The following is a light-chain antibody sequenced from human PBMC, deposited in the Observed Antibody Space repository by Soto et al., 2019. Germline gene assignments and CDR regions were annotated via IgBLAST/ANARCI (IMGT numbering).Light chain of an antibody. CDR2: KAS. CDR3: QQYNSYSQT. Sequence: EIQLTQSPSTLSAAFGDIVTITFRASQNIRNLLAWYQQKPGKAPKLLIYKASTLKSGVPSRFSGSGSGTEFTLTISGLQPEDFATYYCQQYNSYSQTFGQGTKVDIK. V-gene: IGKV1-5*03. J-gene: IGKJ1*01. CDR1: QNIRNL.